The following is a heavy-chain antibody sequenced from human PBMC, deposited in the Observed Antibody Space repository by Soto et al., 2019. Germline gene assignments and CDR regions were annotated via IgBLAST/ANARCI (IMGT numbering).Heavy chain of an antibody. CDR2: IYYSGST. J-gene: IGHJ4*02. D-gene: IGHD3-22*01. CDR1: GGSISSGGYY. V-gene: IGHV4-31*03. CDR3: ARSTLDYYYDASIGY. Sequence: QVQLQESGPGLVKPSQTLSLTCSVSGGSISSGGYYWSWIRQHPGKGLEWIGYIYYSGSTYYNPYLKSRVSISVDTSKNQFSMKLSSVTAADTAVYYCARSTLDYYYDASIGYWGQGALVTVSS.